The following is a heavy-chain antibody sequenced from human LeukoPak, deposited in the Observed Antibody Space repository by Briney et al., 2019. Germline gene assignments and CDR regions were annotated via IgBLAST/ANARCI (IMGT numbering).Heavy chain of an antibody. CDR1: GFTFSDYA. V-gene: IGHV3-23*01. Sequence: GGSLRLSCAASGFTFSDYAMTWVRQAPGKGLEWVATISGSGLMTYYADSVKGRFTVSGDNSKNTLYLQMSSLTAADTAVYYCARDSSGDNWFDPWGQGTLVTVSS. CDR2: ISGSGLMT. CDR3: ARDSSGDNWFDP. J-gene: IGHJ5*02. D-gene: IGHD6-19*01.